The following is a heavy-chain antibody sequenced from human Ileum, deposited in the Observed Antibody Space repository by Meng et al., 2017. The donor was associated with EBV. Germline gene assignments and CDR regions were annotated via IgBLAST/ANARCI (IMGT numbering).Heavy chain of an antibody. CDR1: GGSISSSGNY. D-gene: IGHD3-9*01. J-gene: IGHJ5*02. V-gene: IGHV4-30-4*01. CDR3: ARRGGYDILTPVGWFDP. Sequence: QGHLQESGPGLVRPSETLSLTCAVSGGSISSSGNYWSWIRQPPGKGLEWIGYKYHSGSTYYNPSLKSRVTMSVDTSRNQFSLKLSSVTAADTAVYYCARRGGYDILTPVGWFDPWGQGTLVTASS. CDR2: KYHSGST.